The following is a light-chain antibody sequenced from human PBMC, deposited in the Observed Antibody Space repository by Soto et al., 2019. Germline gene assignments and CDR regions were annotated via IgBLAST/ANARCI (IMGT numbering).Light chain of an antibody. CDR2: EVG. CDR1: KYDIGDYDS. Sequence: QSALTQSPSASGSLGQSVTLSCTGTKYDIGDYDSVSWYQHHPGKAPRLIIYEVGQRPSGVPDRFSGSKSGNTASLTVSGLQAADEADYFCKSYAGSNTYVFGSGTKVTVL. V-gene: IGLV2-8*01. J-gene: IGLJ1*01. CDR3: KSYAGSNTYV.